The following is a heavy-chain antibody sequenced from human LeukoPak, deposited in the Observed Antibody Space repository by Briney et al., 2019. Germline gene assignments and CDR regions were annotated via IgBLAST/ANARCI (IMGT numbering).Heavy chain of an antibody. D-gene: IGHD5-18*01. CDR3: AREESYGWNDY. Sequence: GGSLRLSCAASGFTFSSYWMSWVRQAPGKGLEWVSSISSSSSYIYYADSVKGRFTISRDNAKNSLYLQMNSLRAEDTAVYYCAREESYGWNDYWGQGTLVTVSS. J-gene: IGHJ4*02. CDR1: GFTFSSYW. CDR2: ISSSSSYI. V-gene: IGHV3-21*01.